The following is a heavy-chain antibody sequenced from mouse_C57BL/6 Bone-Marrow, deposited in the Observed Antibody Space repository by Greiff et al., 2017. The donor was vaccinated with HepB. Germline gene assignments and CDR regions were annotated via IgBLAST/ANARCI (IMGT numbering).Heavy chain of an antibody. CDR3: TTCYSNPVDY. Sequence: VQLQQSGAELVRPGDSVKLSCTASGFNIKDYYIHWVKQRPEQGLEWIGRIDPEDGDTEYAPKFHGKATMTADTSSNTAYLQLSSLTSEDTAVYYCTTCYSNPVDYWGQGTSVTVSS. CDR1: GFNIKDYY. CDR2: IDPEDGDT. J-gene: IGHJ4*01. D-gene: IGHD2-5*01. V-gene: IGHV14-1*01.